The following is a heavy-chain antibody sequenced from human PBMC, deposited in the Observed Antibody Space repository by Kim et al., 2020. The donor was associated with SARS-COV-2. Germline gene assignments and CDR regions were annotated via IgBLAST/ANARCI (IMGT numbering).Heavy chain of an antibody. Sequence: ASVKVSCEDAGYTFVDYYMHWVRQAPGQGLEWMGRINPKTGGTNYAQKFQGRVTMTSDTSISIAYMALNRLTSDDTAVFYCARGDRRAIFGDYPGYWGQGTLVTVSS. V-gene: IGHV1-2*06. D-gene: IGHD4-17*01. J-gene: IGHJ4*02. CDR2: INPKTGGT. CDR1: GYTFVDYY. CDR3: ARGDRRAIFGDYPGY.